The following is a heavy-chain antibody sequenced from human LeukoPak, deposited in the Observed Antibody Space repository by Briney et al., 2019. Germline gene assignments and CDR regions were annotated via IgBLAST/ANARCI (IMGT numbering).Heavy chain of an antibody. CDR1: GGSVSSGSYY. Sequence: SETLSLTRTVSGGSVSSGSYYWSWIRQPPGKGLEWIGYIYYSGSTNYNPSLKSRVTISVDTSKNQFSLKLSSVTAADTAVYYCARVRIKGDFWSGYYIGYYYFDYWGQGTLVTVSS. V-gene: IGHV4-61*01. J-gene: IGHJ4*02. CDR3: ARVRIKGDFWSGYYIGYYYFDY. D-gene: IGHD3-3*01. CDR2: IYYSGST.